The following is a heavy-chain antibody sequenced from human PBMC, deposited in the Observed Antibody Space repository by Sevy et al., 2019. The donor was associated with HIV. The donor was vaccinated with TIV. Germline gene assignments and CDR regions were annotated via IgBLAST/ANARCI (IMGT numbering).Heavy chain of an antibody. D-gene: IGHD3-10*02. CDR3: AREGCSKPHDY. CDR2: FSFGCGKI. V-gene: IGHV3-23*01. CDR1: GFTFSSYA. J-gene: IGHJ4*02. Sequence: GGSLRLSCAASGFTFSSYAMSWVRQAPGKGLEWVSTFSFGCGKINYADSVKSLFTISRDNSKNTLYLQMHSLRAEDTAVYYCAREGCSKPHDYWGQGTLVTVSS.